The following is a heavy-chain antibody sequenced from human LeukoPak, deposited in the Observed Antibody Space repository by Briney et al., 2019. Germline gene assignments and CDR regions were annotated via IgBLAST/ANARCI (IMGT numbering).Heavy chain of an antibody. D-gene: IGHD2-21*01. CDR1: GFTFSSYS. CDR3: ARGGYCGGDCYGWEAFDI. V-gene: IGHV3-21*01. CDR2: ISSSSSYI. J-gene: IGHJ3*02. Sequence: PGRSLRLSCAASGFTFSSYSMNWVRQAPGKGLEWVSSISSSSSYIYYADSVKGRFTISRDNAKNSLYLQMNSLRAEDTAVYYCARGGYCGGDCYGWEAFDIWGQGTMVTVSS.